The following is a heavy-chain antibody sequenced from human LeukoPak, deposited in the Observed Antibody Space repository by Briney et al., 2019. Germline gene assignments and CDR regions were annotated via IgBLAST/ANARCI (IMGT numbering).Heavy chain of an antibody. V-gene: IGHV4-34*01. CDR2: INHSGSA. CDR3: SRARRDSGYYKVDY. D-gene: IGHD3-3*01. Sequence: SETLSLTCAVYGGSLSGSNWSWIRQPPGKGLEWIGIINHSGSANYNPSLKSRVTLSIDKSKNQFYLNLNSVTAADTAVYYCSRARRDSGYYKVDYWGQGTLVTVSS. CDR1: GGSLSGSN. J-gene: IGHJ4*02.